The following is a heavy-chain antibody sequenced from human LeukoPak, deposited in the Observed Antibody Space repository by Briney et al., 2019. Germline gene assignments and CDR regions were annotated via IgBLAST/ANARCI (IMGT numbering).Heavy chain of an antibody. V-gene: IGHV3-48*03. CDR1: GFTFSSYE. J-gene: IGHJ4*02. CDR2: ISSSGSTI. Sequence: PGGSLRLSCAASGFTFSSYEMNWVRQAPGKGLERVSYISSSGSTIYYADSVKGRFTISRDNAKNSLYLQMNSLRAEDTAVYYCARGSPYYYDSSGYYYDWGQGTLVTVSS. D-gene: IGHD3-22*01. CDR3: ARGSPYYYDSSGYYYD.